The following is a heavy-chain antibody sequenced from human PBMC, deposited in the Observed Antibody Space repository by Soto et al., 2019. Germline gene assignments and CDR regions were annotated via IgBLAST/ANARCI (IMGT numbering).Heavy chain of an antibody. V-gene: IGHV4-61*05. CDR1: GGAITSSPYF. CDR2: TYDDGRA. Sequence: PWETLSLTCTVSGGAITSSPYFWSWIRQSPGRGLEYIGYTYDDGRATYNPSLQSRVTISVDKSTSKFSLSLTSVAAADTAVYFCARMSRTVNYWGQGTPVTVSS. CDR3: ARMSRTVNY. D-gene: IGHD4-17*01. J-gene: IGHJ4*02.